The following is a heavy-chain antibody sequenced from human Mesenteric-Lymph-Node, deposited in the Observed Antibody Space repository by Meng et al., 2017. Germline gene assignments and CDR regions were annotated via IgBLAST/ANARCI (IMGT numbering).Heavy chain of an antibody. J-gene: IGHJ4*02. CDR3: ASSDYYRSDY. Sequence: QVQLQQWGACLLNPSETLSLTRAVAGGSISRSDWWSWVRQPPGKGLEWIGETSHSGSTNYSPSLKSRVTISLDKSKNQLSLKLNSVTAADTAVYYCASSDYYRSDYWGQGTLVTVSS. CDR2: TSHSGST. D-gene: IGHD3-22*01. V-gene: IGHV4-4*02. CDR1: GGSISRSDW.